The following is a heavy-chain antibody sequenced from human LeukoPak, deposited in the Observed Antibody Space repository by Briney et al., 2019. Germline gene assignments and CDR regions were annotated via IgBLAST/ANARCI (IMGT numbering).Heavy chain of an antibody. CDR1: GFTFSSFA. D-gene: IGHD3-22*01. J-gene: IGHJ5*02. CDR3: AREGTYYDSSGYVS. CDR2: ISGSGGKT. Sequence: GGSLRLSRAASGFTFSSFAMTWVRQAPGKGLEWVSVISGSGGKTYYADSVKGRFTLSRDNSNRTLFLEMSSLRVEDTAVYYCAREGTYYDSSGYVSWGQGTLVTVSA. V-gene: IGHV3-23*01.